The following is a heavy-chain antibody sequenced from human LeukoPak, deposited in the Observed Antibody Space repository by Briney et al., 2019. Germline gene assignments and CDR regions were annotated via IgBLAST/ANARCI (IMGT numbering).Heavy chain of an antibody. D-gene: IGHD1-26*01. CDR3: ARGDHSYFDY. J-gene: IGHJ4*02. CDR1: GGSFSGYY. Sequence: SGTLSLTCAVYGGSFSGYYWSWIRQPPGKGLEWIGEINHSGSTNYNPSLKSRVTISVDTSKNQFSLKLSSVTAADTAVYYCARGDHSYFDYWGQGTLVTVSS. V-gene: IGHV4-34*01. CDR2: INHSGST.